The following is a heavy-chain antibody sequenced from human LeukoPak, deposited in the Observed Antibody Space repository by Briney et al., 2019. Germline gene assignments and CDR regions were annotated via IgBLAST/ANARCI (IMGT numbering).Heavy chain of an antibody. D-gene: IGHD3-22*01. CDR1: GGTFSSYA. Sequence: SVKVSCKASGGTFSSYAISWVRQAPGQGLEWMGRIIPIFGTANYAQKFQGRVTITTDESTSTAYMELSSLRSEDTAVYYCASDSYYYDSSGYYYFGVWGQGTLVTVSS. CDR3: ASDSYYYDSSGYYYFGV. CDR2: IIPIFGTA. J-gene: IGHJ4*02. V-gene: IGHV1-69*05.